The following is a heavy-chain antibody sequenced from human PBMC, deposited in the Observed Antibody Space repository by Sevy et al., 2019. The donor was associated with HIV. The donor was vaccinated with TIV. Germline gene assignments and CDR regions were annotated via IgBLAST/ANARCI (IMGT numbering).Heavy chain of an antibody. CDR3: ASLNFSRWYYFDY. J-gene: IGHJ4*02. V-gene: IGHV4-30-2*01. Sequence: SETLSLTCAVSGGSISSRGYSWIWIRQPPGQGLEWIGYIYQSGTTYYNPSLKSRVTISVDRLKNQFPLNLSSVTAADTAVYYCASLNFSRWYYFDYWGQGSLVTVSS. CDR1: GGSISSRGYS. D-gene: IGHD2-15*01. CDR2: IYQSGTT.